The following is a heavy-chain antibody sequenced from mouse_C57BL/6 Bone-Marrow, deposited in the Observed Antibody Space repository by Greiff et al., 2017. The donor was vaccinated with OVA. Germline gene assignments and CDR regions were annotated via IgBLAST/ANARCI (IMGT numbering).Heavy chain of an antibody. CDR2: IDPATGNT. CDR3: ASHYYGSSSYLDY. CDR1: GFNIKNTY. J-gene: IGHJ2*01. Sequence: VQLKESVAELVRPGASVSLSCTASGFNIKNTYMHWVKQRPEQGLEWIGRIDPATGNTTSAPKFQGKAPITADTSSNTAYLQLSSLTSEDTAIYYCASHYYGSSSYLDYWGQGTTLTVSS. V-gene: IGHV14-3*01. D-gene: IGHD1-1*01.